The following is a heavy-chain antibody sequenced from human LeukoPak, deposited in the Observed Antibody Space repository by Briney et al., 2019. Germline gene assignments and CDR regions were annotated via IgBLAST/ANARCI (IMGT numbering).Heavy chain of an antibody. J-gene: IGHJ4*02. D-gene: IGHD3-22*01. Sequence: ASVKVSCKASGYTFTSYYMHWVRQAPGQGLEWMGIINPSGGTTTSYAQKFQGRVTMTRDTSTSTVDMELSSLTSEDTAVYYRARASSSGRRFDYWGQGTLVTVSS. V-gene: IGHV1-46*01. CDR1: GYTFTSYY. CDR2: INPSGGTTT. CDR3: ARASSSGRRFDY.